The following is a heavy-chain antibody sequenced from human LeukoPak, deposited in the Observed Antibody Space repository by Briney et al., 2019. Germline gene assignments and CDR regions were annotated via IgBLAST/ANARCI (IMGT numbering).Heavy chain of an antibody. CDR1: GGSISSSSYY. V-gene: IGHV4-39*07. CDR2: IYYSGST. CDR3: ARDDRFGELKIDY. J-gene: IGHJ4*02. D-gene: IGHD3-10*01. Sequence: SETLSLTCTVSGGSISSSSYYWGWIRQPPGKGLEWIGSIYYSGSTYYNPSLKSRVTISVDTSKNQFSLKLSSVTAADTAVYYCARDDRFGELKIDYWGQGTLVTVSS.